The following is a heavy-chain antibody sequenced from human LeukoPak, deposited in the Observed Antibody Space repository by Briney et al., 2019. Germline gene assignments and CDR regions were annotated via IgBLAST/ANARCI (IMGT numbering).Heavy chain of an antibody. CDR3: ARGTGIAVAGSVLDWFDP. V-gene: IGHV3-21*01. Sequence: PGGSLRLSCAASGFPFSSYSMNWVRQAPGKGLEWVSSISSSSSYIYYADSVKGRFTISRDNAKNSLYLQMNSLRAEDTAVYYCARGTGIAVAGSVLDWFDPWGQGTLVTVSS. J-gene: IGHJ5*02. CDR2: ISSSSSYI. D-gene: IGHD6-19*01. CDR1: GFPFSSYS.